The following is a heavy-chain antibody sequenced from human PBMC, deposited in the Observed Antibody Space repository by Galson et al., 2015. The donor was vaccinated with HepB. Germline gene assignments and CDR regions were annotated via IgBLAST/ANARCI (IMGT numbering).Heavy chain of an antibody. CDR1: GYTSTDYY. D-gene: IGHD6-19*01. J-gene: IGHJ5*02. V-gene: IGHV1-69-2*01. CDR3: TTSRGVVDGTQWFDP. Sequence: VKVSCKVSGYTSTDYYIYWVLQAPGKGLEWMGLVDPEDGETMYSEKFHGRVTITADKFTDTAYMELSGLTSDDTAVYYYTTSRGVVDGTQWFDPWGQGTLVIVSS. CDR2: VDPEDGET.